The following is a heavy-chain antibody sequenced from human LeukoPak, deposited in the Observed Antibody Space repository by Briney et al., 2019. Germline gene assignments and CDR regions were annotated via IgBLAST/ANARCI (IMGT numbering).Heavy chain of an antibody. CDR1: GFTFSSYA. CDR3: AKDPFLGYCSSTSCLFDY. D-gene: IGHD2-2*01. J-gene: IGHJ4*02. V-gene: IGHV3-23*01. CDR2: ISGSGGST. Sequence: GGSLRLSCAASGFTFSSYAMSWVRQAPGKGLEWVSAISGSGGSTYYADSVKGRFTISRDNSKNTLYLQMSSLRAEDTAVYYCAKDPFLGYCSSTSCLFDYWGQGTLVTVSS.